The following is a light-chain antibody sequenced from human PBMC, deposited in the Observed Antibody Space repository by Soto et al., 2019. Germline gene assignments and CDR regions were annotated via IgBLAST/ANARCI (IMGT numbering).Light chain of an antibody. J-gene: IGLJ1*01. CDR2: EGS. CDR1: SSDVGSYNL. Sequence: QPASVSGSPGQSIAISCTGTSSDVGSYNLVSWYQQHPGKAPKLMIYEGSKRPSGVSNRFSGSKSGNTASLTISGLQAEDEADYYCCSYAGSSTYVFGTGTKVTVL. V-gene: IGLV2-23*01. CDR3: CSYAGSSTYV.